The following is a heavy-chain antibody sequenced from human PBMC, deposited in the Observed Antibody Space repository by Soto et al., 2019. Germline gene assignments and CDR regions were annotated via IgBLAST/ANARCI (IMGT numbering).Heavy chain of an antibody. V-gene: IGHV2-5*01. Sequence: SGPTLMNPTRTRTLTCSLSVFSLSTGGVGVGWMRKTPGKSLDWLALIYWNDAKRYSPSLKSRLTITKDTSNNQVVLTMTNMEPVDSAVYYCAKNGQSLVPFYFDYWGQGTPVTVSS. CDR1: VFSLSTGGVG. CDR3: AKNGQSLVPFYFDY. CDR2: IYWNDAK. J-gene: IGHJ4*02. D-gene: IGHD6-13*01.